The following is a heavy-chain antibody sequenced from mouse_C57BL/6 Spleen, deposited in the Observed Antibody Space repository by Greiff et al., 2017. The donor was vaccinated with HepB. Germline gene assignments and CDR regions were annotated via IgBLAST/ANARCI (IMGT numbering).Heavy chain of an antibody. V-gene: IGHV1-82*01. D-gene: IGHD1-1*01. CDR2: IYPGDGDT. CDR1: GYAFSSSW. J-gene: IGHJ3*01. CDR3: ARGGSTVVPAY. Sequence: VKLMESGPELVKPGASVKISCKASGYAFSSSWMNWVKQRPGKGLEWIGRIYPGDGDTNYNGKFKGKATLTADKSSSTAYMQLSSLTSEDSAVYFCARGGSTVVPAYWGQGTLVTVSA.